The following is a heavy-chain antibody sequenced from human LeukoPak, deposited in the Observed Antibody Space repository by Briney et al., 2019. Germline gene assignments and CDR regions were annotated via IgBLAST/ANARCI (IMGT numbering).Heavy chain of an antibody. Sequence: GGSLRLSCAASGFTFSSYGMHWVRQAPGKGLEWVAVISYDGSNRHYADSVKGRFNISRDNSENPLYLQMNSLRPEDTAVYYCAKVRLAYYGSGRRYGMDVWGQGTTVTVSS. CDR3: AKVRLAYYGSGRRYGMDV. J-gene: IGHJ6*02. D-gene: IGHD3-10*01. V-gene: IGHV3-30*18. CDR2: ISYDGSNR. CDR1: GFTFSSYG.